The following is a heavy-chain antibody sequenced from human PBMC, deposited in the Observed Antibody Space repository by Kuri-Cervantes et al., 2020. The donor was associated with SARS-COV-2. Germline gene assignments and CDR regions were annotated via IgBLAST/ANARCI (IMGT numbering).Heavy chain of an antibody. CDR2: INHSGST. CDR3: ASRSASLTELYYFDY. V-gene: IGHV4-34*01. D-gene: IGHD1-20*01. Sequence: AGSLRLSCAVYGGSFSGYYWSWIRQPPGKGLEWIGEINHSGSTYYNPPLKSRVTISVDTSKNQFSLKLSSVTAADTAAYYCASRSASLTELYYFDYWGQGTLVTVSS. J-gene: IGHJ4*02. CDR1: GGSFSGYY.